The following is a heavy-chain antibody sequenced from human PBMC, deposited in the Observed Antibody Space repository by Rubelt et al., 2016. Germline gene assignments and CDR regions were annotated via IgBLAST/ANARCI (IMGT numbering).Heavy chain of an antibody. D-gene: IGHD5-24*01. J-gene: IGHJ4*02. CDR1: GDNVSNNRVA. CDR3: ARGYKQAIDY. CDR2: TYYTSQWYN. Sequence: QVQLQQSGPGLVKPSQTLSLTCAISGDNVSNNRVAWNWIRQSPSRGLEWLGRTYYTSQWYNDYGTSVKSRATINPDTSKNQFSLQLNSVTPDDTAVYYCARGYKQAIDYWGQGTLVTVSS. V-gene: IGHV6-1*01.